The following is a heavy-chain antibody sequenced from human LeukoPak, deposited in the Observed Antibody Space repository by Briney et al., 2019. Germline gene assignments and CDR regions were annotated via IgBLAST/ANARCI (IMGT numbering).Heavy chain of an antibody. V-gene: IGHV1-2*02. J-gene: IGHJ4*02. CDR1: GYTFTVYY. D-gene: IGHD6-13*01. CDR3: ARENNWQQLQFDD. Sequence: ASVTVSFTASGYTFTVYYMHWVRQAPGQGLEWMGWINPNSGGTNYAQKFQGRVTMTRDTSISTAYMELSRLRSDDTAVYYCARENNWQQLQFDDWGQGTLVTVSS. CDR2: INPNSGGT.